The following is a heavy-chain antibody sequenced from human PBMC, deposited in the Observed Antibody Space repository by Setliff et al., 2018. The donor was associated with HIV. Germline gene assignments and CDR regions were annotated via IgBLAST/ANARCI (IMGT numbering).Heavy chain of an antibody. CDR2: IYHSGTT. D-gene: IGHD5-12*01. V-gene: IGHV4-38-2*02. Sequence: SETLSLTCTVSGYPISSGYYWGWIRQPPGKGLEWIGSIYHSGTTYYNPSLKSRVTISVDTSKNQFSLKLSPATAADTAVYYCARDFKRYNSPCRFDPWGPGTLVTVSS. J-gene: IGHJ5*02. CDR1: GYPISSGYY. CDR3: ARDFKRYNSPCRFDP.